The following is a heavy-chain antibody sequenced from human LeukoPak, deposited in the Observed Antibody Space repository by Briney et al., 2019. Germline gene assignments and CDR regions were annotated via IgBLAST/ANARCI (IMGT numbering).Heavy chain of an antibody. D-gene: IGHD5-18*01. V-gene: IGHV3-23*01. CDR3: AKGNGYSYGRYYFDY. J-gene: IGHJ4*02. CDR1: GFTFSSYA. Sequence: PGGSLGLSCAASGFTFSSYAMGWVRQAPGKGLERVSAITASGGNTYYADSVKGRFTISRDNSKNTLYLQVNSLRAEDTAVYYCAKGNGYSYGRYYFDYWGQGTLVTVSS. CDR2: ITASGGNT.